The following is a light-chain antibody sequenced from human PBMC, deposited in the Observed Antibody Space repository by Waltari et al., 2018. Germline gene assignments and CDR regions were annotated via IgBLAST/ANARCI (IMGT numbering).Light chain of an antibody. J-gene: IGLJ1*01. CDR1: SSDVGCSNF. CDR3: SSYASSSAHYV. Sequence: QSALTQPASVSGSPGQSITIPVTGTSSDVGCSNFVSWYQQHPGKAPKLMIYDVTNRPSGVSNRFSGSKSGNTASLTISGLQAEDEADYYCSSYASSSAHYVFGSGTKVTVL. V-gene: IGLV2-14*03. CDR2: DVT.